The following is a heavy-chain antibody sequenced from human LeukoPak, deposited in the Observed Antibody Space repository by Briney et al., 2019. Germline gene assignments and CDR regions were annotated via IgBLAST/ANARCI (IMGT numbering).Heavy chain of an antibody. CDR3: ARAGGGGYNYRVFDY. J-gene: IGHJ4*02. Sequence: SVKVSCKASGYTFTGYYMHWVRQAPGQGLEWMGGIIPIFGTANYAQKFQGRVTITADESTSTAYMELSSLRSEDTAVYYCARAGGGGYNYRVFDYWGQGTLVTVSS. V-gene: IGHV1-69*13. D-gene: IGHD5-24*01. CDR2: IIPIFGTA. CDR1: GYTFTGYY.